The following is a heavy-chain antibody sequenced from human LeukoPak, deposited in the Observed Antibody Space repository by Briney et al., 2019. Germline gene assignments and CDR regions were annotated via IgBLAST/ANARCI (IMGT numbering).Heavy chain of an antibody. V-gene: IGHV3-20*04. D-gene: IGHD6-19*01. CDR2: INWNGGST. CDR1: GFTFDDYG. CDR3: AGLAGTGYYYYYMDV. J-gene: IGHJ6*03. Sequence: GGPLRLSCAASGFTFDDYGMSWVRQAPGKGLEWVSGINWNGGSTGYADSVKGRFTISRDNAKNSLYLQMNSLRAEDTALYYCAGLAGTGYYYYYMDVWGKGTTVTVSS.